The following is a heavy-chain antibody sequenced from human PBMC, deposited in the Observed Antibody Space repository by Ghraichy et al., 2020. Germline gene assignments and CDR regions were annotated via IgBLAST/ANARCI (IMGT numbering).Heavy chain of an antibody. CDR3: ARGASSNSYTCIDY. CDR2: ISTDGSST. CDR1: GFTFSSYA. V-gene: IGHV3-64*02. D-gene: IGHD6-6*01. J-gene: IGHJ4*02. Sequence: GESLNISCAASGFTFSSYAMHWVHQAPGKGLEYVSTISTDGSSTYYADAVKGRFTISRDNSKNTLYLQMGTLRPEDMAVYYCARGASSNSYTCIDYWGQGTLVTVAS.